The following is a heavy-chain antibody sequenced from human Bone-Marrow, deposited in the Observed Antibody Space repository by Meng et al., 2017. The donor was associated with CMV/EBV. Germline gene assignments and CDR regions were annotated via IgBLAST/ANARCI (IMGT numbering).Heavy chain of an antibody. V-gene: IGHV3-21*01. CDR2: ISSSSSYI. CDR3: AREGVPAARYNWFDP. J-gene: IGHJ5*02. CDR1: GFIFSGSA. Sequence: GGSLRLSCAASGFIFSGSAMNWVRQAPGKGLEWVSSISSSSSYIYYADSVKGRFTISRDNAKNSLYLQMNSLRAEDTAVYYCAREGVPAARYNWFDPWGQGTLVTVSS. D-gene: IGHD2-2*01.